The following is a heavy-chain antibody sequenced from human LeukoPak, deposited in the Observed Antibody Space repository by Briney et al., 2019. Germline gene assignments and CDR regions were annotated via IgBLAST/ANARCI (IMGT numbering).Heavy chain of an antibody. J-gene: IGHJ5*02. CDR3: ARGIPRITIFGVVMTGHWFDP. CDR1: GGSISSSSYY. D-gene: IGHD3-3*01. Sequence: SETLSLTCTVSGGSISSSSYYWGWIRQPPGTGLEWIGSIYYSGSTYYNPFLKSRVTISVDTSKNQFSLKLSSVTAADTAVYYCARGIPRITIFGVVMTGHWFDPWGQGTLVTVSS. CDR2: IYYSGST. V-gene: IGHV4-39*07.